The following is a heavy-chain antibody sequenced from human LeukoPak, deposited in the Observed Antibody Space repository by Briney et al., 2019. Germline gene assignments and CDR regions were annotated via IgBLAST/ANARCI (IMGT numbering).Heavy chain of an antibody. Sequence: SETLSLTCSVSGASLSIYYWDWLRQTPGKGLEWIGYISDTGKTESNPSLKSRASISLDTSKKQFSLRLTSVTAAHSAFYYCATGYYEPFATWGPGILVTVSS. V-gene: IGHV4-59*01. CDR2: ISDTGKT. J-gene: IGHJ5*02. CDR1: GASLSIYY. D-gene: IGHD2/OR15-2a*01. CDR3: ATGYYEPFAT.